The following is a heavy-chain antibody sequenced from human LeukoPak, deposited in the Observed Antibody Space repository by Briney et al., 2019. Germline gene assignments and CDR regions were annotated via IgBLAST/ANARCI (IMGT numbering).Heavy chain of an antibody. CDR1: GGSISSYY. Sequence: SETLSPTCTVSGGSISSYYWSWIRQPAGKGLEWIGRIYTSGSTNYNPSLKSRVTMSVDTSKNQFSLKLSSVTAADTAVYYCARGPPLGSGYYYDYFDYWGQGTLVTVSS. J-gene: IGHJ4*02. V-gene: IGHV4-4*07. D-gene: IGHD3-22*01. CDR2: IYTSGST. CDR3: ARGPPLGSGYYYDYFDY.